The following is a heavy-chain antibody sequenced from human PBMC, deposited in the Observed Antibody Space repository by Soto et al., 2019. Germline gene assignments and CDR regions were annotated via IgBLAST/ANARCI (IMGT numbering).Heavy chain of an antibody. CDR2: ISSSAITI. Sequence: GSLRLSCAASGFTSSSYEMNWVRQAPGKGLEWVSYISSSAITIYYADSVRGRFTISRDNAKNSLYLQMNSLRADDTAVYYCARVKISYAFDIWGQGTMVTVSS. J-gene: IGHJ3*02. V-gene: IGHV3-48*03. D-gene: IGHD2-15*01. CDR1: GFTSSSYE. CDR3: ARVKISYAFDI.